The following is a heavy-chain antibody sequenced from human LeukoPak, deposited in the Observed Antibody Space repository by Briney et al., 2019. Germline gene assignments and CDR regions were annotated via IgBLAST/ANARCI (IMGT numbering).Heavy chain of an antibody. CDR1: GVIFNNYA. V-gene: IGHV3-9*01. CDR3: AKDTRRHYTSGPNPDSLH. CDR2: ISWNSGSI. D-gene: IGHD6-19*01. J-gene: IGHJ4*02. Sequence: GGSLRLSCAGSGVIFNNYAMHWVRQPPGKGLEWVSGISWNSGSIDYADSVKGRFTISRDNAKNSLYLQMNSLRVEDTAFYYCAKDTRRHYTSGPNPDSLHWGQGALVTVSS.